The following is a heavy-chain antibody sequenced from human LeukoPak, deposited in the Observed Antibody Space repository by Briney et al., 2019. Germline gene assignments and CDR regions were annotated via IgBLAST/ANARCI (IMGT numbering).Heavy chain of an antibody. CDR2: ISAYNGNI. CDR3: AREGYCSSTSCPGGDYYGMDV. J-gene: IGHJ6*02. Sequence: ASVKVSCKASGYTFTSYGISWVRQAPGQGLEWMGWISAYNGNINYAQKLQGRVTMTTDTSTSTAYMELRSLRSDDTAVYYCAREGYCSSTSCPGGDYYGMDVWGQGTTVTVSS. D-gene: IGHD2-2*01. CDR1: GYTFTSYG. V-gene: IGHV1-18*01.